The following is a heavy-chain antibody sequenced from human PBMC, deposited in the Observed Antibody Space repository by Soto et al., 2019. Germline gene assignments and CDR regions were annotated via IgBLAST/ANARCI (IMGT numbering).Heavy chain of an antibody. CDR2: ISASGAST. J-gene: IGHJ4*02. D-gene: IGHD6-13*01. CDR1: ALTFSNYA. V-gene: IGHV3-23*01. Sequence: PGGSLRLSCAASALTFSNYAMSWVRQAPGKGLEWVSAISASGASTYFADFVKGRFTISRDNSKNTLYLQMNSLRAEDTAVYYCASHLTARQLGALYYWGQGTLVTVSS. CDR3: ASHLTARQLGALYY.